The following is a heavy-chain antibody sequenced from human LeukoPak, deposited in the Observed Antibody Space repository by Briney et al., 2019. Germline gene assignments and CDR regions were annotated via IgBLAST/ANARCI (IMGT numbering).Heavy chain of an antibody. CDR3: AKTGRPNNSGWYRWFDP. CDR1: GGSFSGFH. J-gene: IGHJ5*02. D-gene: IGHD6-19*01. V-gene: IGHV4-34*11. Sequence: PSETLSLTCAVYGGSFSGFHWSWIRQPPGKGLEWIGCICNSGGTNYNPSLKSRVTISVDTSKNQFSLNLSSVTAADTAVYYCAKTGRPNNSGWYRWFDPWGQGTLVTVSS. CDR2: ICNSGGT.